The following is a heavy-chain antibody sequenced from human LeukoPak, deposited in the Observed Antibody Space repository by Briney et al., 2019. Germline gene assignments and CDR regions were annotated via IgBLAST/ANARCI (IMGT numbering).Heavy chain of an antibody. J-gene: IGHJ4*02. CDR2: INWSGGGI. Sequence: GGSLRLSCAASGFSFDDYGMSWVRQVPGKGVEWVCEINWSGGGIIYADSVKGRFTISRDNARNSLYLQMNSLRDADTALYYCARHRVNSGSYLPLDYWGQGILVTVSS. CDR1: GFSFDDYG. V-gene: IGHV3-20*04. CDR3: ARHRVNSGSYLPLDY. D-gene: IGHD1-26*01.